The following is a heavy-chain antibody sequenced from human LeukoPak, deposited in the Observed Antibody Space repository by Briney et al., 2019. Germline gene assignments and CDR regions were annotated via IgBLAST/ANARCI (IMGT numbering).Heavy chain of an antibody. CDR3: ASDKSNYHHNYPGVPCFDY. CDR2: IIPIFGTA. D-gene: IGHD5-24*01. CDR1: GGTFSSYS. Sequence: AAVMVSCRASGGTFSSYSISWVLQAPGQGLEWMGGIIPIFGTANYAQKFQGRVTITADESTSTAYMELSSLRSEDTAVYYGASDKSNYHHNYPGVPCFDYWGQGTLVTVSS. V-gene: IGHV1-69*13. J-gene: IGHJ4*02.